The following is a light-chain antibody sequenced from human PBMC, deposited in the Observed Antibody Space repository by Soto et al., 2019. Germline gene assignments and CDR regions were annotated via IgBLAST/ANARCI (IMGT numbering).Light chain of an antibody. CDR3: SSYTRSSTLV. J-gene: IGLJ2*01. CDR1: SSDVGGYNY. Sequence: QSVLTQPASVSGSPGQSITISCTGTSSDVGGYNYVSWYQQHPGKAPKLMIYEVSNRPSGVSNRFSGSKSGNTASLTISGLQAEDEADCYCSSYTRSSTLVFGGRTKVTVL. CDR2: EVS. V-gene: IGLV2-14*01.